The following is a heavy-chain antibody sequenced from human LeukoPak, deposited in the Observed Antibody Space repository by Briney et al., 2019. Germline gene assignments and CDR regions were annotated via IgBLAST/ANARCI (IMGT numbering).Heavy chain of an antibody. CDR3: ARAEVSGYMGY. CDR1: GFTVSSNY. J-gene: IGHJ4*02. CDR2: IYSGGST. Sequence: GGSLRLSCAASGFTVSSNYMSWVRQAPGKGLGWVSVIYSGGSTYYADSVKGRFTISRDNSKNTLYLQMNSLRAEDTAVYYCARAEVSGYMGYWGQGTLVTVSS. D-gene: IGHD5-18*01. V-gene: IGHV3-53*01.